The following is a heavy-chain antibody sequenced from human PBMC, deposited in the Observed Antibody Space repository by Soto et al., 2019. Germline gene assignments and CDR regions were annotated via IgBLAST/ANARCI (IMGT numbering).Heavy chain of an antibody. CDR3: ARDNCSGGSCYHYYYYYGMDV. Sequence: PGGSLRLSCAASGFTFSSYSMNWVRQAPGKWLEWVSYISSSSSTIYYADSVKGRFTISRDNAKNSLYLQMNSLRDEDTAVYYCARDNCSGGSCYHYYYYYGMDVWGQGXTVTVYS. CDR2: ISSSSSTI. V-gene: IGHV3-48*02. J-gene: IGHJ6*02. D-gene: IGHD2-15*01. CDR1: GFTFSSYS.